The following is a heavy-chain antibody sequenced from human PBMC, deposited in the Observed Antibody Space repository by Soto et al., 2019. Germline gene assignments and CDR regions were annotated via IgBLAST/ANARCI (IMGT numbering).Heavy chain of an antibody. CDR3: AREYYYDSSGTLDY. J-gene: IGHJ4*02. CDR1: GGSSSSGYYY. D-gene: IGHD3-22*01. CDR2: IYYSGST. V-gene: IGHV4-30-4*01. Sequence: PSETLSLTCPVAGGSSSSGYYYWSWIRQPPGKGLEWIGYIYYSGSTYYNPSLKSRVTISVDTSKNQFSLKLSSVTAADTAVYYCAREYYYDSSGTLDYWGQGTLVTVSS.